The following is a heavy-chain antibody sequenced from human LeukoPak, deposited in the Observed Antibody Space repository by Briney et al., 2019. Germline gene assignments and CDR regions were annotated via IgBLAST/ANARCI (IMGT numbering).Heavy chain of an antibody. V-gene: IGHV4-4*02. CDR3: ARSIAAAGPVWYFDL. D-gene: IGHD6-13*01. CDR1: GGSISSSNW. Sequence: PSGTLSLTCAVSGGSISSSNWWSWVRQPPGKGLEWIGYIYYSGSTNYNPSLKSRVTISVDTSKNQFSLKLSSVTAADTAVYYCARSIAAAGPVWYFDLWGRGTLVTVSS. CDR2: IYYSGST. J-gene: IGHJ2*01.